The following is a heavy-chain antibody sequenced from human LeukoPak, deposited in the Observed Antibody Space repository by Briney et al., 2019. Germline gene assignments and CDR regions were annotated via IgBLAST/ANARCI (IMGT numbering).Heavy chain of an antibody. CDR3: ARGGDDSSGYWPL. J-gene: IGHJ4*02. CDR1: GFTFSSYW. V-gene: IGHV3-7*01. CDR2: IKQDGSEK. Sequence: GGSLSLSCAASGFTFSSYWMSWVHQAPGKGLEWVANIKQDGSEKYYVESVKGRFTISRDNAKNSLYLQMNSLRAEDTAVYYRARGGDDSSGYWPLWGQGTLVTVSS. D-gene: IGHD3-22*01.